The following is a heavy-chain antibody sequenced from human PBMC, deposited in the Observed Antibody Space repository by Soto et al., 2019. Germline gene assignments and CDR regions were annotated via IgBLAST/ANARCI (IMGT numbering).Heavy chain of an antibody. V-gene: IGHV4-31*03. D-gene: IGHD1-1*01. CDR1: GGSISSGGYY. CDR3: ATFWERRGSFDY. Sequence: QVQLQESGPGLVKPSQTLSLTCTVSGGSISSGGYYWSWIRQHPGKGLAWIGYSFYRGSTYYNPSLKCRXXSXVXXAKNQFSLKLSSVTAADTAVYYWATFWERRGSFDYWGQGTLVTVSS. CDR2: SFYRGST. J-gene: IGHJ4*02.